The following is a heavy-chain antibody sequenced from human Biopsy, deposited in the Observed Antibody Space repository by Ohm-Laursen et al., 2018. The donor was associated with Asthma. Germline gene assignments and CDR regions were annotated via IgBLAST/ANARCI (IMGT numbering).Heavy chain of an antibody. Sequence: SSLKVSCKASGYNFISFAIHWVRQAPGQRLEWMGWVNTGNGDTKYSQKFQGRVTITRDTSASTAYMELRSLRSEDTATYYCARTYYDFLTGQVKDVFGVWGQGTVVTVSS. D-gene: IGHD3-9*01. J-gene: IGHJ3*01. CDR1: GYNFISFA. CDR2: VNTGNGDT. V-gene: IGHV1-3*04. CDR3: ARTYYDFLTGQVKDVFGV.